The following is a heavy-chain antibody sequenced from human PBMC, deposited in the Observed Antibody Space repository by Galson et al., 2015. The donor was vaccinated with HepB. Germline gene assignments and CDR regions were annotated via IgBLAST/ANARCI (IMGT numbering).Heavy chain of an antibody. D-gene: IGHD2-2*01. CDR3: ARHDLRWYQLLPRIMY. Sequence: ETLSLTCTVSGGSISSSSYYWGWIRQPPGKGLEWIGSIYYSGSTYYNPSLKSRVTISVDTSKNQFSLKLSSVTAADTAVHYCARHDLRWYQLLPRIMYWGQGTLVTVSS. V-gene: IGHV4-39*01. CDR1: GGSISSSSYY. CDR2: IYYSGST. J-gene: IGHJ4*02.